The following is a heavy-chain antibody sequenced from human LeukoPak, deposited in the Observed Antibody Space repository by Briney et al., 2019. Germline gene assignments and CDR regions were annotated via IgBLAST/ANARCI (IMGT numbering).Heavy chain of an antibody. CDR3: ARDPRGDGSSTFGY. CDR1: GFIFTSHW. Sequence: PGGSLRLSCAASGFIFTSHWMFWVRQVPGKGLVWVSRINGDGSRREYADSVKGRFTISRDNAKNTVYLQMNSLNAEDTGLYYCARDPRGDGSSTFGYWGQGTLVTVSS. V-gene: IGHV3-74*01. D-gene: IGHD1-26*01. CDR2: INGDGSRR. J-gene: IGHJ4*02.